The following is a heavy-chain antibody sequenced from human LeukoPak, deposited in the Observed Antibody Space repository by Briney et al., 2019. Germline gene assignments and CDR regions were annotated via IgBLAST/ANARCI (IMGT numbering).Heavy chain of an antibody. CDR2: IFYSGSP. CDR1: GGSISSSY. J-gene: IGHJ4*02. V-gene: IGHV4-59*01. Sequence: PSGTLSLTCTVSGGSISSSYWSWIRQPPGRGLEWIGYIFYSGSPNYNPSLKSRVTISVDTSKNQFSLKLSSVTAADTALYYCARGSVRFDYWGQGTLVTVSS. CDR3: ARGSVRFDY.